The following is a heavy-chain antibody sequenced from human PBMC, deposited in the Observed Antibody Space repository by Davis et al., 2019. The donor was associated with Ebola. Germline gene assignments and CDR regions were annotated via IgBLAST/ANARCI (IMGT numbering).Heavy chain of an antibody. Sequence: GESLKISCVASGFTFSIYAMSWVRQAPGKGLEWVSAITYGGGIKYYADSVKGRFTISRDNSKSTLFLQMNSLRADDTGVYYCASGTYGLGEYWGQGTLVTVSS. J-gene: IGHJ4*02. CDR1: GFTFSIYA. CDR2: ITYGGGIK. CDR3: ASGTYGLGEY. V-gene: IGHV3-23*01. D-gene: IGHD1-26*01.